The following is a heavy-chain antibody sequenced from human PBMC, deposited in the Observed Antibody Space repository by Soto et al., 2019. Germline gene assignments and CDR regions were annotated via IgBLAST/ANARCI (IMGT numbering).Heavy chain of an antibody. CDR3: ARGTLYYDFWSGLDY. CDR2: IIPILGIA. V-gene: IGHV1-69*02. CDR1: GGTFSSYT. D-gene: IGHD3-3*01. J-gene: IGHJ4*02. Sequence: GASVKVSCKASGGTFSSYTISWVRQAPGQGLEWMGRIIPILGIANYAQKFQGRVTITADKSTSTAYMELSSLRSEDTAVYYCARGTLYYDFWSGLDYWGQGTLVTVSS.